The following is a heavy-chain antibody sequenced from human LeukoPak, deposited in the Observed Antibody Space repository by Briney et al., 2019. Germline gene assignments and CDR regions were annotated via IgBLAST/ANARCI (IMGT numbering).Heavy chain of an antibody. Sequence: SETLSLTCTVSGGSISSYYWSWIRQPPGKGLEWIGYIYYSGSTNYNPSLKGRVTISVDTSKNQFSLKLSSVTAADTAVYYCARRLGSSGWYFDYWGQGTLVTVSS. CDR2: IYYSGST. CDR1: GGSISSYY. D-gene: IGHD6-19*01. V-gene: IGHV4-59*08. CDR3: ARRLGSSGWYFDY. J-gene: IGHJ4*02.